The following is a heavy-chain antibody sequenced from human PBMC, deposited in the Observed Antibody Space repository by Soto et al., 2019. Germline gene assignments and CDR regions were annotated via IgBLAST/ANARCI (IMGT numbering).Heavy chain of an antibody. Sequence: HEHLVQSGAEVKRPGASLKVSCKASGYSFTGYYIHWVRQAPGQGLEWMGWINPDSGATNYAQNFQGRVTLTSDTSISTASMDLTRLTSADTAVDYCARGDYGTGGYPFPYFDYWGQGTLVIVSS. J-gene: IGHJ4*02. CDR1: GYSFTGYY. CDR2: INPDSGAT. CDR3: ARGDYGTGGYPFPYFDY. D-gene: IGHD2-8*02. V-gene: IGHV1-2*02.